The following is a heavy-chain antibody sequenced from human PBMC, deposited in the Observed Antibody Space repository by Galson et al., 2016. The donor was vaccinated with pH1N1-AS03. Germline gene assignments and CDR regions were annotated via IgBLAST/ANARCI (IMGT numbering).Heavy chain of an antibody. CDR2: ISPIFGSA. V-gene: IGHV1-69*06. CDR1: GGTLNNYA. CDR3: AMGLTYHFGSGSVF. J-gene: IGHJ4*02. D-gene: IGHD3-10*01. Sequence: SVKVSCKASGGTLNNYAVNWVRQAPGQGLEWMGGISPIFGSANHAQQFQGRVTITADIFTHTAYMELSGLSSEDTAVYYCAMGLTYHFGSGSVFWGQGTLVTVSS.